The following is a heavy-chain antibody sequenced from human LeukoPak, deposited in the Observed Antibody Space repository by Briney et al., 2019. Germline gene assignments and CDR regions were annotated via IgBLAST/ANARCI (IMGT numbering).Heavy chain of an antibody. D-gene: IGHD3-10*01. V-gene: IGHV4-39*01. J-gene: IGHJ5*02. Sequence: SETLSLTCTVSGGSISSNSYYWGWIRQPPGKGLQWIGSIYYSGSTYYNPSLKSRVTISVDTSKNQFSLKLNSVTAADTAVYYCARNRYYYGSGNYGVPNWFDPWGQGTLVTVSS. CDR1: GGSISSNSYY. CDR2: IYYSGST. CDR3: ARNRYYYGSGNYGVPNWFDP.